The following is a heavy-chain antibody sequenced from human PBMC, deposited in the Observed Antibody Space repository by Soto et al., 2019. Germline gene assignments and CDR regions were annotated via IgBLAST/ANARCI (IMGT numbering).Heavy chain of an antibody. CDR1: GFTFSSYW. Sequence: GGSLRLSCAASGFTFSSYWMSWVRQAPGKGLEWVANIKQDGSEKYYVDSVKGRFTISRDNAKNSLYLQMNSLRAEDTAVYYCARDRSSWLYYDFWSGFFDYWGQGTLVTVSS. CDR3: ARDRSSWLYYDFWSGFFDY. D-gene: IGHD3-3*01. V-gene: IGHV3-7*05. J-gene: IGHJ4*02. CDR2: IKQDGSEK.